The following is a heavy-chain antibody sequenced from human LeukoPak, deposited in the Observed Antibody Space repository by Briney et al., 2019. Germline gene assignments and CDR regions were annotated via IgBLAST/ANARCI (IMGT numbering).Heavy chain of an antibody. CDR1: GFTFNNYA. V-gene: IGHV3-23*01. CDR3: ARAPVAGPASGMDV. D-gene: IGHD6-19*01. Sequence: HPGGSLRLSCAASGFTFNNYAMSWVRQAPGKGLEWVSFISGSGGSTYYADSVKGRFTISRDNSKNTLYLQMNSLRAEDTAVYYCARAPVAGPASGMDVWGQGTTVTVSS. J-gene: IGHJ6*02. CDR2: ISGSGGST.